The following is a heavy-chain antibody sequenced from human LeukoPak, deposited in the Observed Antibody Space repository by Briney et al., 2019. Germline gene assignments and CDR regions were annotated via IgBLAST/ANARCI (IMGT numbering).Heavy chain of an antibody. J-gene: IGHJ3*01. CDR3: ARPNITSYYDSRGYDAFDV. V-gene: IGHV5-51*01. CDR1: GYRFNAYW. Sequence: GESLTISCKGSGYRFNAYWIAWVRQMPGKGLEWMGIIYPDDSDTRYSPSFQGQVTISADKSVRTAYLQWSSLKASDTAMYYCARPNITSYYDSRGYDAFDVWGQGTMFSVSS. D-gene: IGHD3-22*01. CDR2: IYPDDSDT.